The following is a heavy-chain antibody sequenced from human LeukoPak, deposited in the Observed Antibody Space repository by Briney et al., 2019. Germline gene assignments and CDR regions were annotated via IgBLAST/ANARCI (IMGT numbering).Heavy chain of an antibody. V-gene: IGHV4-59*01. Sequence: SETLSLTCAVSGGSISIYYWSWLRQPPGKGLEWIGYIYDSGSTNYNPSLKSRVTISVDTSKNQFSLKLSSVTAADTAVYYCASLTTAEAFDIWGQGTMVTVSS. D-gene: IGHD3-22*01. J-gene: IGHJ3*02. CDR3: ASLTTAEAFDI. CDR1: GGSISIYY. CDR2: IYDSGST.